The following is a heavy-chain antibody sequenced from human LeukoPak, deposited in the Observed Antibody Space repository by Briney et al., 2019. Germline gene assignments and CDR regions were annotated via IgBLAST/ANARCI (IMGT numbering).Heavy chain of an antibody. CDR1: GYTFTSYD. CDR2: MNPNSGNT. J-gene: IGHJ5*02. CDR3: AREIVTYYYDSSGADEAKYWFDP. V-gene: IGHV1-8*01. D-gene: IGHD3-22*01. Sequence: ASVKVSCKASGYTFTSYDINWVRQATGQGLEWMGWMNPNSGNTGYAQKFQGRVTMTRNTSISTAYMELSSLRSEDTAVYYCAREIVTYYYDSSGADEAKYWFDPWGQGTLVTVSS.